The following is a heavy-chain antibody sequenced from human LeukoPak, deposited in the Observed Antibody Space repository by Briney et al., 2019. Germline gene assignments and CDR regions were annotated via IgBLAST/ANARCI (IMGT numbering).Heavy chain of an antibody. V-gene: IGHV3-74*01. CDR2: INTDGSST. J-gene: IGHJ4*02. CDR1: GFTFSSYW. Sequence: GGSLRLSCAASGFTFSSYWMHWVRQAPGKGLVWVSRINTDGSSTSYADSVKGRFTISRDNAKNTLYLQMNSLRAEDTAVYYCARESGIAAALALWGKGTLVTVSS. CDR3: ARESGIAAALAL. D-gene: IGHD6-13*01.